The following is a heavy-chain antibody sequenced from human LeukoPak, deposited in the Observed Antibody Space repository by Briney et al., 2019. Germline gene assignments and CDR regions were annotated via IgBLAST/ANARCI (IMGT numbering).Heavy chain of an antibody. CDR2: IIPIFGTA. J-gene: IGHJ4*02. CDR1: GGTFSSYA. CDR3: ARGVYCGGDCYLYFDY. Sequence: ASVKVSCKASGGTFSSYAISWVRQAPGQGLEWMGRIIPIFGTANYAQKFQGRVTITTDESTSTAYMELCSLRSEDTAVYYCARGVYCGGDCYLYFDYWGQGTLVTVSS. D-gene: IGHD2-21*02. V-gene: IGHV1-69*05.